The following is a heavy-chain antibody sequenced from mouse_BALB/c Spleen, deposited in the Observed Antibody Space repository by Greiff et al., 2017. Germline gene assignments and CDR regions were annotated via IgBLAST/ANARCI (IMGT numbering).Heavy chain of an antibody. J-gene: IGHJ3*01. Sequence: DVKLVESGGGLVQPGGSLRLSCATSGFTFSDFYMEWVRQPPGKRLEWIAASRNKANDYTTEYSASVKGRFIVSRDTSQSILYLQMNALRAEDTAIYYCARDAPYGYAWFAYWGQGTLVTVSA. D-gene: IGHD1-2*01. CDR3: ARDAPYGYAWFAY. CDR1: GFTFSDFY. CDR2: SRNKANDYTT. V-gene: IGHV7-1*02.